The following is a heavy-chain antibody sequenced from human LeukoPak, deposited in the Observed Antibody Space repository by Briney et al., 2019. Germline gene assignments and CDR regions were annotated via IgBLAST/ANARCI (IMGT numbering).Heavy chain of an antibody. CDR2: INPNSGGT. V-gene: IGHV1-2*02. CDR1: GYTFTDNY. CDR3: ARGPRVGAASFVYYHYMDV. Sequence: ASVKVSCKASGYTFTDNYMHWVRQAPGQGLEGMGWINPNSGGTNYAQKFQGRVTMTRDTSISTAYMELSRLRSDDTAVYYCARGPRVGAASFVYYHYMDVWGKGTTVTVSS. J-gene: IGHJ6*03. D-gene: IGHD1-26*01.